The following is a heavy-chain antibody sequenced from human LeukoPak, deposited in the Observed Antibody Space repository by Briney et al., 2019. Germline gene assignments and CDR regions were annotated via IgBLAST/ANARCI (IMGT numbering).Heavy chain of an antibody. V-gene: IGHV3-21*01. CDR2: ISSSSDYI. Sequence: GGSLRLSCAASGFTFSTYSMNWVRQAPEKGLEWVSSISSSSDYIYYTDSVKGRFTTSRDNAKNSLYLQMNSLRAEDTAVYYCARDGGAAPLYYYSGMDVWGQGTTVTVSS. CDR3: ARDGGAAPLYYYSGMDV. J-gene: IGHJ6*02. CDR1: GFTFSTYS. D-gene: IGHD6-25*01.